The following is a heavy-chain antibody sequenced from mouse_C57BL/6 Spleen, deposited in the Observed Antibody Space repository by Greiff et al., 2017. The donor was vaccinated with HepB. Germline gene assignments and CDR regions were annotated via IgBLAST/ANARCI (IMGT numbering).Heavy chain of an antibody. V-gene: IGHV1-54*01. Sequence: QVQLQQSGAELVRPGTSVKVSCKASGYAFTNYLIEWVKQRPGQGLEWIGVINPGSGGTNYNEKFKGKATLTADKSSSTAYMKLSSLTSEDSAVYFCAIYDYDRGYYAMDYWGQGTSVTVSS. CDR1: GYAFTNYL. CDR2: INPGSGGT. J-gene: IGHJ4*01. D-gene: IGHD2-4*01. CDR3: AIYDYDRGYYAMDY.